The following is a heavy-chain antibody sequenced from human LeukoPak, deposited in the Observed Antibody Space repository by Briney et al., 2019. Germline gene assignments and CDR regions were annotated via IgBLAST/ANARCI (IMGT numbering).Heavy chain of an antibody. D-gene: IGHD6-13*01. V-gene: IGHV4-38-2*01. CDR3: ARHPDGYSSSWYSSP. Sequence: SETLSLTCAVSGYSISSGYYWCWIRQPPGKGLEWIGSIYHSGSTYYKPSLKSRVTISVDTSKNQFSLKLSSVTAADTAVYYCARHPDGYSSSWYSSPWGQGTLVTVSS. J-gene: IGHJ5*02. CDR2: IYHSGST. CDR1: GYSISSGYY.